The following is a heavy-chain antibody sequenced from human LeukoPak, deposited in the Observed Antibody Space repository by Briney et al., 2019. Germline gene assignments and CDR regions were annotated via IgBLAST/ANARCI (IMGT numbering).Heavy chain of an antibody. D-gene: IGHD6-19*01. Sequence: SETLSLTCAVYGGSFSGYYWSWIRQPPGKGLEWIGEINHSGSTNYNPSLKSRVTISVDTSKNQFSLKLSSVTAADTAVYYCARFYSSGSLFDYWGQGTLVTVSS. J-gene: IGHJ4*02. V-gene: IGHV4-34*01. CDR1: GGSFSGYY. CDR3: ARFYSSGSLFDY. CDR2: INHSGST.